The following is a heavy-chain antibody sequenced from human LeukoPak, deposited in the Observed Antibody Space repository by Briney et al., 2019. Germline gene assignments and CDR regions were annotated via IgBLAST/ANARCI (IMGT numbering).Heavy chain of an antibody. CDR3: ARAPPLGSTWYDSYMDV. V-gene: IGHV3-53*01. D-gene: IGHD6-13*01. J-gene: IGHJ6*03. CDR1: GFTVSSNS. CDR2: IYSGGNT. Sequence: PGGSLRLSCTVSGFTVSSNSWSWVRQAPGKGLEWVSFIYSGGNTHYSDSVKGRFTISRDNSKNTLDLKMNSLRAEDTAVYFCARAPPLGSTWYDSYMDVWGKGTTVTVSS.